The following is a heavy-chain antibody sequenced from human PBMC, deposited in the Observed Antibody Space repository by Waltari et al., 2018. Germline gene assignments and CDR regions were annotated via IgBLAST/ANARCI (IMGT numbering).Heavy chain of an antibody. CDR1: GFRFSGHW. D-gene: IGHD2-15*01. J-gene: IGHJ4*02. Sequence: EVQLVESGGGLVQPGGSLRLSCAASGFRFSGHWMSWVRQTPGKGLEWVASINQNGDERDYVDSVKGRFTMSRDNVKSLVYLQMNNLRVEDTAAYFCARLSPSRSGPLFDRTSGHWDYWGQGTLVTVSS. V-gene: IGHV3-7*01. CDR2: INQNGDER. CDR3: ARLSPSRSGPLFDRTSGHWDY.